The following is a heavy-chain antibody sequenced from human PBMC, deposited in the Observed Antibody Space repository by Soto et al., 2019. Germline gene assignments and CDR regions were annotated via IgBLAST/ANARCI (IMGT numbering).Heavy chain of an antibody. CDR3: ASWGTYYDFWSGSTNFDY. V-gene: IGHV1-8*01. CDR2: MNPNSGNT. J-gene: IGHJ4*02. CDR1: GYTFTSYD. D-gene: IGHD3-3*01. Sequence: ASVKVSCKASGYTFTSYDINWVRQATGQGLEWMGWMNPNSGNTGYAQKFQGRVTMTRNTSISTAYMELSSLRSEDTAVYYCASWGTYYDFWSGSTNFDYWGQGTLVTVSS.